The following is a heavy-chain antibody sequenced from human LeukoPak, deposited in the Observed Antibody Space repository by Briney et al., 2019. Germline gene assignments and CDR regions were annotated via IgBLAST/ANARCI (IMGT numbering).Heavy chain of an antibody. D-gene: IGHD2-2*03. CDR1: GFTFSSYA. V-gene: IGHV3-30-3*01. Sequence: PGGSLRLSCAASGFTFSSYAMHWVRQAPGKGLEWVAVILYDGSNKYYAYSVKGRFTISRDNSKNTLYLQMNSLRAEDTAVYYCASGYCSSTSCYSAFDIWGQGTMVTVSS. J-gene: IGHJ3*02. CDR2: ILYDGSNK. CDR3: ASGYCSSTSCYSAFDI.